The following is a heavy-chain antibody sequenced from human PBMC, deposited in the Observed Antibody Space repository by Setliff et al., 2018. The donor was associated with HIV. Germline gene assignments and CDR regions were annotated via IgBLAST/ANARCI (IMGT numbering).Heavy chain of an antibody. CDR3: ARGERLVDNWFDP. V-gene: IGHV4-39*07. Sequence: KPSETLSLTCTVSGGSIRSSIYYWGWVRQPPGKGLEWIGSIYYSGSTYYNPSLQSRLTISVDTSRNQFSLKLNSVTAADTAVYYCARGERLVDNWFDPWGQGTLVTVSS. CDR1: GGSIRSSIYY. CDR2: IYYSGST. D-gene: IGHD3-9*01. J-gene: IGHJ5*02.